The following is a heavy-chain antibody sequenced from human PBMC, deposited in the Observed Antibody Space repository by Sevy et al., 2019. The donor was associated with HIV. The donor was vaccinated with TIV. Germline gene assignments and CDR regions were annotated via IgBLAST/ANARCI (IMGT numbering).Heavy chain of an antibody. D-gene: IGHD1-26*01. CDR1: GGSITSLY. J-gene: IGHJ4*02. CDR3: AGENAWGRCYC. Sequence: SETLSITCTVSGGSITSLYWNWIRQPPGKGLEWIANIYYNGHINYNPSLKSRVTLSLDTSKNQFSLRLSSVTAADTAMYYCAGENAWGRCYCWGQGTLVTVSS. V-gene: IGHV4-59*08. CDR2: IYYNGHI.